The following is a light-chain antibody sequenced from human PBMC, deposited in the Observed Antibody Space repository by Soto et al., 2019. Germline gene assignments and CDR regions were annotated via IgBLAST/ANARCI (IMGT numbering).Light chain of an antibody. CDR1: SSSVGFDY. J-gene: IGLJ2*01. CDR3: ATRADSRFVV. Sequence: QSVLTQPPSASETPGQRVTISCSGSSSSVGFDYVDWYQHVPGEAPKLLIYRNNLRPPGVPDRFSGSKSGTSASLAISGLRTEDEAVYYCATRADSRFVVFGGGTKLTVL. V-gene: IGLV1-47*01. CDR2: RNN.